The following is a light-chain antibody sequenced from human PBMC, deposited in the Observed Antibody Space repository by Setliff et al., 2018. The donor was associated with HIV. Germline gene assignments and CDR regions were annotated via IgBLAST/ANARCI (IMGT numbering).Light chain of an antibody. Sequence: QSVLTQPASVSGSPGQSITISCTGSISNIGGYNFVSWYRQYPGEVPKLMIFEVNNRPSGVSNRFSGSKSGNTASLTISGLQAEDEADYYCCSYAGSGPVFGAGTKVTVL. CDR3: CSYAGSGPV. CDR2: EVN. V-gene: IGLV2-23*02. CDR1: ISNIGGYNF. J-gene: IGLJ1*01.